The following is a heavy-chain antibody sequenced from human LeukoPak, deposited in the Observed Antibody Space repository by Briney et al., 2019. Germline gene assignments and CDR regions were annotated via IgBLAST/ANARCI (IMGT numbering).Heavy chain of an antibody. CDR3: ARVDYRAHYFDY. Sequence: GASVKVSCKASGGTFSSYAISWVRQAPGQGLEWMGGIIPIFDTANYAQKFQGRVTITTDESTSTAYMELSSLRSEDTAVYYCARVDYRAHYFDYWGQGTLVTVSS. CDR2: IIPIFDTA. J-gene: IGHJ4*02. V-gene: IGHV1-69*05. D-gene: IGHD4-11*01. CDR1: GGTFSSYA.